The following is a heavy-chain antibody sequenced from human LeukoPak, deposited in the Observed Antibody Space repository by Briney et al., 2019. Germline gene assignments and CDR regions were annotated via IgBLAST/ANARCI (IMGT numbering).Heavy chain of an antibody. Sequence: ASVKVSCKASGYTFTGYYMHWVRQAPGQGLEWMGWINPNSGGTNYAQKFQGRVTMTRDTSISTAYMELSRLGSDDTAVYYCARVPDTAMVKFDYWGQGTLVTVSS. J-gene: IGHJ4*02. V-gene: IGHV1-2*02. CDR1: GYTFTGYY. CDR3: ARVPDTAMVKFDY. CDR2: INPNSGGT. D-gene: IGHD5-18*01.